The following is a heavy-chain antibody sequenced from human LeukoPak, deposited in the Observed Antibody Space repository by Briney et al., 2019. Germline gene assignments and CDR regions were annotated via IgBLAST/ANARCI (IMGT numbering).Heavy chain of an antibody. Sequence: GASVKVSCKASGYTFTGYYMHWVRQAPGQGLEWMGWINPNSGGTNYAQKFQGRVTMTRDTPISTAYMELSRLRSDDTAVYYCARGMTTVTTPYGMDVWGQGTTVTVSS. D-gene: IGHD4-17*01. CDR2: INPNSGGT. CDR3: ARGMTTVTTPYGMDV. J-gene: IGHJ6*02. V-gene: IGHV1-2*02. CDR1: GYTFTGYY.